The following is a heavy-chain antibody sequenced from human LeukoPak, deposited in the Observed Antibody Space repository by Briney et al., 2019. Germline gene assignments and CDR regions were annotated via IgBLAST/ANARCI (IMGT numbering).Heavy chain of an antibody. V-gene: IGHV3-30*02. CDR2: IWYDGSNK. J-gene: IGHJ4*02. CDR1: GFTFSSYG. Sequence: PGGPLRLSCAASGFTFSSYGMHWVRRAPGKGLEWVAFIWYDGSNKYYADSVKGRFTISRDNSKNTLYLQMNSLRAEDTAVYYCAKGWSNGYFDYWGQGTLVTVSS. CDR3: AKGWSNGYFDY. D-gene: IGHD6-13*01.